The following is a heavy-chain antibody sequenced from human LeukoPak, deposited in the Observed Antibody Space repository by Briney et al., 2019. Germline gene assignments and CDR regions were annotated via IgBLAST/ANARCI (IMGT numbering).Heavy chain of an antibody. D-gene: IGHD3-10*01. CDR2: ISYDGSNK. J-gene: IGHJ4*02. CDR3: AKVGGSGSCFDY. CDR1: GFTFSSYG. Sequence: GGSLRLSCAASGFTFSSYGMHWVRQAPGKGLEWVAVISYDGSNKYYADSVKGRFTISRDNSKNTLYLQMNSLRAEDTAVYFCAKVGGSGSCFDYWGQGTLVTVSS. V-gene: IGHV3-30*18.